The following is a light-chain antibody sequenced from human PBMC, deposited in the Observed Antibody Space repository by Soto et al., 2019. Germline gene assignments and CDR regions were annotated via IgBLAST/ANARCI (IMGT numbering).Light chain of an antibody. V-gene: IGKV1-5*03. CDR3: QHYNSYSEA. CDR1: QTISSW. J-gene: IGKJ1*01. CDR2: KAS. Sequence: DIQMTQSPSTLSGSVGDRVTITCRASQTISSWLARYQQKPGKAPKLLIYKASTLKSGVPSRFSGSGSGTEFTLTISSLQPDYFATYYCQHYNSYSEAFGQGTKLELK.